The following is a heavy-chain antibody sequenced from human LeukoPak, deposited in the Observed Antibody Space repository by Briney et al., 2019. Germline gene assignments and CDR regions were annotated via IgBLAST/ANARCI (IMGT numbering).Heavy chain of an antibody. V-gene: IGHV4-34*01. Sequence: SETLSLTCDVYGGSFSGYYWSWIRQPPGKGREWIGEINHSGSTNYNPSLKSRVTISVDTSKNQFSLKLSSVTAADTAVYYCARRPVVPAAMGLDVWGKGTTVTLST. CDR3: ARRPVVPAAMGLDV. CDR2: INHSGST. D-gene: IGHD2-2*01. J-gene: IGHJ6*04. CDR1: GGSFSGYY.